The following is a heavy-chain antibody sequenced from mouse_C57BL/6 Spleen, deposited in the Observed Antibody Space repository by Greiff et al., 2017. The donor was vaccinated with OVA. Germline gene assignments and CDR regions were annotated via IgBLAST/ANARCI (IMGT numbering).Heavy chain of an antibody. D-gene: IGHD3-2*02. V-gene: IGHV1-52*01. CDR3: ARGEDSSGYAMDY. CDR1: GYTFTSYW. J-gene: IGHJ4*01. CDR2: IDPSDSET. Sequence: QVQLQQPGAELVRPGSSVKLSCKASGYTFTSYWMHWVKQRPIQGLEWIGNIDPSDSETHYNQKFKDKATLTVDKSSSTAYMQLSSLTSEDSAVYYCARGEDSSGYAMDYWGQGTSVTVSS.